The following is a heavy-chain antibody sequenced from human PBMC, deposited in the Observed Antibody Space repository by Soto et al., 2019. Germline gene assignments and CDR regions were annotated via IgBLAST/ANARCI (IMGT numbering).Heavy chain of an antibody. J-gene: IGHJ4*02. V-gene: IGHV4-31*03. D-gene: IGHD3-22*01. CDR1: GGSMSSGGYY. CDR3: ASTRMIVAHFDY. CDR2: LYYSGST. Sequence: SETLSLTCNVSGGSMSSGGYYWSWIRQHPRKGLEWIGHLYYSGSTYYNPSLKSRVTISVDTSKNQFSLKLSSVTAADTAVYYCASTRMIVAHFDYWGQGTLVTVSS.